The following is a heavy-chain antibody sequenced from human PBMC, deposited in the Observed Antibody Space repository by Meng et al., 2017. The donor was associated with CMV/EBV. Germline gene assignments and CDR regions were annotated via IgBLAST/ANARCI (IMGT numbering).Heavy chain of an antibody. CDR3: ARDGLDIVATISGDYFDY. V-gene: IGHV3-7*01. Sequence: GESLKISCAASGFTFSSYWMSWVRQAPGKGLEWVANIKQDGSEKYYVDSVKGRFTISRDSAKNSLYLQMNSLRAEDTAVYYCARDGLDIVATISGDYFDYWGQGTLVTVSS. J-gene: IGHJ4*02. CDR2: IKQDGSEK. CDR1: GFTFSSYW. D-gene: IGHD5-12*01.